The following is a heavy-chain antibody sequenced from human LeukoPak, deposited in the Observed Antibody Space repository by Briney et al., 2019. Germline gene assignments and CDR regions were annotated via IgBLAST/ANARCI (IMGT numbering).Heavy chain of an antibody. CDR2: IYYSGST. J-gene: IGHJ4*02. CDR1: GGSISSGDYY. Sequence: SETLSLTCTVSGGSISSGDYYWSWIRQPPGKGLEWIGYIYYSGSTNYNPSLKSRVTISVDTSKNQFSLKLSSVTAADTAVYYCATAGRDGYNYSGGGFDYWGQGTLVTVSS. V-gene: IGHV4-61*08. CDR3: ATAGRDGYNYSGGGFDY. D-gene: IGHD5-24*01.